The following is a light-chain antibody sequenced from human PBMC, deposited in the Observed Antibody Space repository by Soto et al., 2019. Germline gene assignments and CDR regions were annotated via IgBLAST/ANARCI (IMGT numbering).Light chain of an antibody. CDR3: HQYGHFAHT. CDR1: QSVSGSQ. J-gene: IGKJ2*01. V-gene: IGKV3-20*01. CDR2: GAS. Sequence: EIVLTQSQGTLSLSPGERVTLSCRASQSVSGSQLAWYQQKPGQAPRLLIYGASSRASGVPDRFSGIASGTDFTFIISRLEPEDFGMFYCHQYGHFAHTFGQGTKLETK.